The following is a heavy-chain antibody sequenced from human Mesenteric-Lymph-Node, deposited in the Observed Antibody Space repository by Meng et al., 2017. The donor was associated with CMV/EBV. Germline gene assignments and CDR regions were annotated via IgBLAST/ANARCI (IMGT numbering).Heavy chain of an antibody. CDR3: ARSMTSSPRGLTDY. D-gene: IGHD2-2*01. J-gene: IGHJ4*02. V-gene: IGHV4-59*01. CDR1: GGSMSSFY. Sequence: SETLSLTCTVSGGSMSSFYWSWIRQPPGKGLEWIGYIYYSGFTKYNLSLRSRVTISVDTSKNQFSLKLTSVTAADTAVYYCARSMTSSPRGLTDYWGQGTLVTVSS. CDR2: IYYSGFT.